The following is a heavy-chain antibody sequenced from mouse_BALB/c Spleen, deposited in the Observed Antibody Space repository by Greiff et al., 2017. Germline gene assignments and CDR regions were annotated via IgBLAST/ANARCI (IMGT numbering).Heavy chain of an antibody. CDR3: ARGGGNYGGFAY. J-gene: IGHJ3*01. Sequence: EVHLVESGGGLVKPGGSLKLSCAASGFTFSSYAMSWVRQTPEKRLEWVASISSGGSTYYPDSVKGRFTISRDNARNILYLQMSSLRSEDTAMYYCARGGGNYGGFAYWGQGTLVNVSA. CDR2: ISSGGST. CDR1: GFTFSSYA. V-gene: IGHV5-6-5*01. D-gene: IGHD2-1*01.